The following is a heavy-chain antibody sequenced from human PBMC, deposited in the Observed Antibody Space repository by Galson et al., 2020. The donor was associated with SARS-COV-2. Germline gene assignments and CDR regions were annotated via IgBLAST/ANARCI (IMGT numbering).Heavy chain of an antibody. CDR2: INPGSGDT. J-gene: IGHJ3*02. Sequence: ASVKVSCKASGYTFTSHYVHWVRLAPGQGLEWMGIINPGSGDTAYARKFQGRVTMTRDTSTSTVYMELTGLTSDDTAVYYCARVSVPVTRGDGFDNWGQGTMVTVSS. V-gene: IGHV1-46*01. D-gene: IGHD2-2*01. CDR1: GYTFTSHY. CDR3: ARVSVPVTRGDGFDN.